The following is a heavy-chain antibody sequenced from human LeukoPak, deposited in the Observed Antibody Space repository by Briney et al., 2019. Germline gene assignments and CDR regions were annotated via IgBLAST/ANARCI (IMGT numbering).Heavy chain of an antibody. D-gene: IGHD4-11*01. CDR2: IYTSGST. CDR3: ARELLGYSN. J-gene: IGHJ4*02. CDR1: GGSISSGSYY. Sequence: PSQTLSLTCTVSGGSISSGSYYWGWIRQPAGRGLEWIGRIYTSGSTNYNPSLQSRVTISVDTSKNQFSLKLSSVTAADTAVYYCARELLGYSNWGQGTLVTVSS. V-gene: IGHV4-61*02.